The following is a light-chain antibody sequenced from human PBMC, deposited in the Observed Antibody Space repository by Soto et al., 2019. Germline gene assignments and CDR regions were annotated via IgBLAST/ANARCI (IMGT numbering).Light chain of an antibody. V-gene: IGKV1-39*01. CDR3: QQTYSTPFT. J-gene: IGKJ3*01. CDR1: QSISSN. Sequence: DIQMTQSPSSLSASVGDRVTITCRASQSISSNLNWYQQKLGKAPKLLIYAASSLQGGVPSRFSGSGSVTDFTLTINSLQPEDFATYHCQQTYSTPFTCRPGTKVDI. CDR2: AAS.